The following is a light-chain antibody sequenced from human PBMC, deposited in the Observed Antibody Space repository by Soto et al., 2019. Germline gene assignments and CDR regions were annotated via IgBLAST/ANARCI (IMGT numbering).Light chain of an antibody. V-gene: IGKV1-39*01. CDR1: QSISTY. CDR3: QQSYNSPWT. Sequence: DIQMTQSPSSLSASVRDRVTITCRASQSISTYLNWYQQKPGKVPKLLIYAASTLQSGVPSRFRCSGSGTDFTLTISSLQPEDFATYYCQQSYNSPWTFAQGTKVEIK. CDR2: AAS. J-gene: IGKJ1*01.